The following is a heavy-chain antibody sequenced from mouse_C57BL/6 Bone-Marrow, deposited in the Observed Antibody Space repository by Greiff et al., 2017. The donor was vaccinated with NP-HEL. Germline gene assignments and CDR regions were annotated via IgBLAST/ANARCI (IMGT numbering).Heavy chain of an antibody. CDR3: ARRYRGLYYYAMDY. Sequence: VQLKQSGGGLVKPGGSLKLSCAASGFTFSDYGMHWVRQAPEQGLEWVAYISSGSSTIYYADTVKGRFPISRDNAKNTLFLQMTSLRSEDTAMYYCARRYRGLYYYAMDYWGQGTSVTVSS. V-gene: IGHV5-17*01. CDR1: GFTFSDYG. J-gene: IGHJ4*01. CDR2: ISSGSSTI. D-gene: IGHD2-12*01.